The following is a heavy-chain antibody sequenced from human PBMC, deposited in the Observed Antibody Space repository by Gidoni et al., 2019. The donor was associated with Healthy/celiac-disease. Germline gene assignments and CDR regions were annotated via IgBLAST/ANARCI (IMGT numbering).Heavy chain of an antibody. CDR3: ARPGRLGYYYYGMDV. J-gene: IGHJ6*02. CDR1: GWSFSGYY. D-gene: IGHD3-10*01. CDR2: INHSGST. V-gene: IGHV4-34*01. Sequence: QVQLQQWGAGLLKPSETLSLTCAVYGWSFSGYYWSWIRQPPGKGLEWIGEINHSGSTNYNPSLKSRVTISVDTSKNQFSLKLSSVTAADTAVYYCARPGRLGYYYYGMDVWGQGTTVTVSS.